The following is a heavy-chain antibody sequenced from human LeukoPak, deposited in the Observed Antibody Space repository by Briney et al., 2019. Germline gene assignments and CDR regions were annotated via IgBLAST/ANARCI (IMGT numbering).Heavy chain of an antibody. Sequence: GGSLRLSCAASGFTFSSYAMSWVRQAPGKGLGWVSGISGIGGSTYYADSVKGRFTISRDNSKNTLYLQMNSLTAEDTAVYYCAKRVRYGSGNYHFDHWGQGTLVTVSS. CDR1: GFTFSSYA. D-gene: IGHD3-10*01. V-gene: IGHV3-23*01. CDR2: ISGIGGST. J-gene: IGHJ4*02. CDR3: AKRVRYGSGNYHFDH.